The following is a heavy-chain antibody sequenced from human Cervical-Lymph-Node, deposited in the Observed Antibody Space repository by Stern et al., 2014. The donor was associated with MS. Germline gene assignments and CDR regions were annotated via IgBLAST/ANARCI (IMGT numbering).Heavy chain of an antibody. CDR2: INPSGGSA. J-gene: IGHJ4*02. CDR1: GYSFTSYH. CDR3: ARDYDSSGFYYV. Sequence: VQLVESGAEVKKPGASGKVSCKASGYSFTSYHMHWVRQAPGQGLEWMVIINPSGGSATFAQKFQGRVTMTRDTSTSTVYMELRSLRSEDTALYYCARDYDSSGFYYVWGQGTLVTVSS. V-gene: IGHV1-46*01. D-gene: IGHD3-22*01.